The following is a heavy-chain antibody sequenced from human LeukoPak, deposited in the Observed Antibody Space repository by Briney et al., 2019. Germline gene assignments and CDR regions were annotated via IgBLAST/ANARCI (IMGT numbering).Heavy chain of an antibody. D-gene: IGHD3-16*02. J-gene: IGHJ5*02. V-gene: IGHV1-46*01. Sequence: ASVKVSCKPSGYTFTSYYMHWVRQAPGQGLEWMGIINPSGGSTSYAQKFQGRVTMTRDMSTTTDYMELSSLRSEDTAVYYCARDNSVGDIAWWFDPWGQGTLVTVSS. CDR2: INPSGGST. CDR3: ARDNSVGDIAWWFDP. CDR1: GYTFTSYY.